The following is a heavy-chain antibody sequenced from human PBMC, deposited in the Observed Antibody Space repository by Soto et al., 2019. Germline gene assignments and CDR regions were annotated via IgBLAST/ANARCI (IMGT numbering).Heavy chain of an antibody. Sequence: SETLSLTCTVSGGSISSSSYYSGWIRQPPGKGLEWIGSIYYSGSTYYNPSLKSRVTISVDTSKNQFSLKLSSVTAADTAVYYCARRRVNNWFDPWGQGTLVTVSS. V-gene: IGHV4-39*01. J-gene: IGHJ5*02. CDR1: GGSISSSSYY. CDR2: IYYSGST. CDR3: ARRRVNNWFDP.